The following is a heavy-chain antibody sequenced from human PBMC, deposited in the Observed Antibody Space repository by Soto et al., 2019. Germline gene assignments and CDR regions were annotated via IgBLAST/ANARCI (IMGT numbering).Heavy chain of an antibody. Sequence: QVQLVQSGAEVKKPGASVKVSCKASGYTFTDYYMHWVRQAPGQGLEWMGIIDPSGVNTIYAQKFQGRVTMTRDTSMSTVYMELSSLRSEDTAVYYCATEAGLAASGSRWFDPWGQGTLVTVSS. CDR2: IDPSGVNT. D-gene: IGHD6-13*01. J-gene: IGHJ5*02. V-gene: IGHV1-46*01. CDR1: GYTFTDYY. CDR3: ATEAGLAASGSRWFDP.